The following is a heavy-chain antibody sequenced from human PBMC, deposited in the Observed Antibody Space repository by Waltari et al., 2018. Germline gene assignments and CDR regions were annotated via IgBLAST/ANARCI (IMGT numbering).Heavy chain of an antibody. J-gene: IGHJ3*02. Sequence: QVQLVESGGGVVQPGRSLRLSCAASGFTFSSYGMHWVSTAPGTGLEWVAVIQDDGSNKYYADAVKCRVTISRDKSKNTLYLQMNSLRAEDTAVYYCAKDMSSSWYAGALDIWGQGTMVTVSS. CDR2: IQDDGSNK. CDR1: GFTFSSYG. V-gene: IGHV3-30*18. CDR3: AKDMSSSWYAGALDI. D-gene: IGHD6-13*01.